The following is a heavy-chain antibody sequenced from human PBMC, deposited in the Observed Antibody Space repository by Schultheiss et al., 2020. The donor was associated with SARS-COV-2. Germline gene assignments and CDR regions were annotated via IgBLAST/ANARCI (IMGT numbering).Heavy chain of an antibody. D-gene: IGHD5/OR15-5a*01. J-gene: IGHJ4*02. CDR3: AKVESFYGGYFDS. Sequence: ASVKVSCKASGYTFTSYYMHWVRQAPGQGLEWMGRINPNSGGTNYAQKFQGRVTMTRDTSISTAYMELSSLRSEDTALYYCAKVESFYGGYFDSWGQGTLVTVSS. CDR2: INPNSGGT. V-gene: IGHV1-2*06. CDR1: GYTFTSYY.